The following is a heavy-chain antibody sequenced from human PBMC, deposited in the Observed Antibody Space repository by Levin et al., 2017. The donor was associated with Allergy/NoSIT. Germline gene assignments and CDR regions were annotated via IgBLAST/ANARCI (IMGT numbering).Heavy chain of an antibody. CDR3: ARTDSSGVYYVDY. V-gene: IGHV5-51*01. CDR2: IYPADSDT. Sequence: GEFLKFSVYGFVFFFSLSFLGWVRQMPGKGLEWMGIIYPADSDTRYSPSFQGQVTISSDQSISTAYLQWSSLKASDTAMYYCARTDSSGVYYVDYWGQGTLVTVSS. CDR1: VFFFSLSF. D-gene: IGHD3-22*01. J-gene: IGHJ4*02.